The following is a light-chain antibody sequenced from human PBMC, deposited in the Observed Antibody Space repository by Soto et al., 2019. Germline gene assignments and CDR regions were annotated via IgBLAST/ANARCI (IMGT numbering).Light chain of an antibody. V-gene: IGKV3-15*01. Sequence: EIVMTQSPGTLSVSPGERVTLSCRASQSVSSNLAWYQQKLGQAPRLLIYGASTRATGIPARFSGSGSGTEFTLTISSLQSEDFAVYYYQQYNNWPPITFGQGTRLEIK. CDR1: QSVSSN. J-gene: IGKJ5*01. CDR2: GAS. CDR3: QQYNNWPPIT.